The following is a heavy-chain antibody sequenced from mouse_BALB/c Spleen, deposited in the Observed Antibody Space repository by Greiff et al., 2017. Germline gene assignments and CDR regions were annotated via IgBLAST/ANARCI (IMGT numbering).Heavy chain of an antibody. Sequence: EVQVVESGGGLVKPGGSLKLSCAASGFTFSDYYMYWVRQTPEKRLEWVATISDGGSYTYYPDSVKGRFTISRDNAKNNLYLQMSSLKSEDTAMYYCARDEDYALDYWGQGTTLTVSS. V-gene: IGHV5-4*02. J-gene: IGHJ2*01. D-gene: IGHD1-1*01. CDR3: ARDEDYALDY. CDR2: ISDGGSYT. CDR1: GFTFSDYY.